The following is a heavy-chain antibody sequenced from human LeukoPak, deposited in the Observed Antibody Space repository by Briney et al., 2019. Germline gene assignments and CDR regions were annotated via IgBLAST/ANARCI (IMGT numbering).Heavy chain of an antibody. J-gene: IGHJ3*02. V-gene: IGHV3-7*01. CDR1: GFTFSTSW. D-gene: IGHD5-24*01. Sequence: GGSLRLSCAASGFTFSTSWMTWVRQAPGKGLEWVATIKEDGSRTSYMDSVKGRSTISRDNAQNSLFLQMDSLRVEDTAVYYCARNYAYNAFDIWGQGTMVIVSS. CDR2: IKEDGSRT. CDR3: ARNYAYNAFDI.